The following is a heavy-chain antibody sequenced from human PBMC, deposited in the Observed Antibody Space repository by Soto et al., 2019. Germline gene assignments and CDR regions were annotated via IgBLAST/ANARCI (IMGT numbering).Heavy chain of an antibody. CDR2: ISSSSSTI. CDR3: AREGYDSSGSPPHFDY. J-gene: IGHJ4*02. CDR1: GFTFSSYS. V-gene: IGHV3-48*01. Sequence: PGGSLRLSCAASGFTFSSYSMNWVRQAPGKGLEWVSYISSSSSTIYYADSVKGRFTISRDNAKNSLYLQMNSLRAEDTAVYYCAREGYDSSGSPPHFDYWGQGTLVTVSS. D-gene: IGHD3-22*01.